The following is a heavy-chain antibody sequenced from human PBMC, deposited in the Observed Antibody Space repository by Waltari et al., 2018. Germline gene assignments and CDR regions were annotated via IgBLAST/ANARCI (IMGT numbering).Heavy chain of an antibody. J-gene: IGHJ4*02. CDR1: RGSISSYY. CDR3: AREDPLNGDPSYHFDY. V-gene: IGHV4-4*07. CDR2: IYTSGST. Sequence: QVQLQESGPGLVKPSETLSLTCTVSRGSISSYYWSWIRQPAGKGLEWIGRIYTSGSTNYNPSLKSRVTMSVDTSKNQFSLKLSSVTAADTAVYYCAREDPLNGDPSYHFDYWGQGTLVTVSS. D-gene: IGHD4-17*01.